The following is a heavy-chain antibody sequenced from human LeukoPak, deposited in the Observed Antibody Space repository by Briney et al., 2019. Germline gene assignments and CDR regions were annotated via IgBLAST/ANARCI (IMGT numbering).Heavy chain of an antibody. CDR2: ISYDGSNK. D-gene: IGHD3-10*01. CDR3: ARWPLWFGEQNRHESWQD. V-gene: IGHV3-30*04. Sequence: GWSLRLSCAASGFTFSSYAMHWVRQAPGKGLEGVAVISYDGSNKYYADSVKGRFTISRDNSKNTLYLQMNSPRAEDTAVYYCARWPLWFGEQNRHESWQDWGQGTLVTVSS. J-gene: IGHJ4*02. CDR1: GFTFSSYA.